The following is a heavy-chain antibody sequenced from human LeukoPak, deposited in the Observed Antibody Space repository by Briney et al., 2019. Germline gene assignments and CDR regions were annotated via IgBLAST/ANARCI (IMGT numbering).Heavy chain of an antibody. CDR3: PRDLDQLNDY. J-gene: IGHJ4*02. V-gene: IGHV1-46*03. Sequence: ASVKVSFMASGYTFTSYFMHWVRQPSGQRLEWMGIINPSGGNTRYAQKLQGRVTMTRVTSTSTGYMELSRLRSGVTALFYCPRDLDQLNDYWGQGTMVTVPS. D-gene: IGHD2-2*01. CDR1: GYTFTSYF. CDR2: INPSGGNT.